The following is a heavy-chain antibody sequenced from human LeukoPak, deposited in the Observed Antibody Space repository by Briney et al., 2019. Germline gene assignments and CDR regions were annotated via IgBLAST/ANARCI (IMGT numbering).Heavy chain of an antibody. J-gene: IGHJ4*02. D-gene: IGHD1-26*01. CDR2: ISYDGSNK. CDR1: GFTFSSYA. Sequence: GGSLRLSCAASGFTFSSYAMHWVCQAPGKGLEWVALISYDGSNKYYADSVKGRFTISRDNSKNTLYLQMNSLRVEDTAVYYCAKDGGPSSSGSQFFNYWGQGALVTVSS. CDR3: AKDGGPSSSGSQFFNY. V-gene: IGHV3-30*04.